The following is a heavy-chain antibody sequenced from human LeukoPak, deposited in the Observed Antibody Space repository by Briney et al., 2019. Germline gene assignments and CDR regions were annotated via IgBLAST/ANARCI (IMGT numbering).Heavy chain of an antibody. D-gene: IGHD4-17*01. J-gene: IGHJ4*02. Sequence: SETLSLTCAVYGGSFSGYYWSWIRQPPGKGLEWIGEINHSGSTNYNPSLKSRVTIPVDTSKNQFSLKLSSVTAADTAVYYCASGGDYFSLEYWGEGTLVTVSS. V-gene: IGHV4-34*01. CDR3: ASGGDYFSLEY. CDR2: INHSGST. CDR1: GGSFSGYY.